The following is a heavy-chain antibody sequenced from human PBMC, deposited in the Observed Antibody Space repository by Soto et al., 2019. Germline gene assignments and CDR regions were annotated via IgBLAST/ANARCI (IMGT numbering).Heavy chain of an antibody. Sequence: GGSLRLSCAASGFTFSSYSMNWVRQAPGKGLEWVSSISSSSSYIYYADSVKGRFTISRDNAKNSLFLQRNSLRAEDTAVYYCATSFSGYDWPLRGFYWGQGTLVTVSS. CDR2: ISSSSSYI. V-gene: IGHV3-21*01. CDR3: ATSFSGYDWPLRGFY. CDR1: GFTFSSYS. J-gene: IGHJ4*02. D-gene: IGHD5-12*01.